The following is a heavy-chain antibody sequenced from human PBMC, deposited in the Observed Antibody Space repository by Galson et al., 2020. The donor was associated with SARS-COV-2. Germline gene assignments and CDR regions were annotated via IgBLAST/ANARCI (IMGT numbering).Heavy chain of an antibody. CDR2: ISTYNGDT. V-gene: IGHV1-18*01. Sequence: ASVKVSCKASGYTISTNAISWVRRAPGQGLEWMGWISTYNGDTNYAPKFQGRVTMTTDTSANSVYMELRNLRSDDTATYYCARDGQIGYDYRAVGYWGQGTLVTVAS. D-gene: IGHD5-12*01. CDR3: ARDGQIGYDYRAVGY. J-gene: IGHJ4*02. CDR1: GYTISTNA.